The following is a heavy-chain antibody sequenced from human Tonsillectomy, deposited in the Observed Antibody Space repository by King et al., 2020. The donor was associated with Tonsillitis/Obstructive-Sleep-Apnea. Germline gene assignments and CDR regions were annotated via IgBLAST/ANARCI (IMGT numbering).Heavy chain of an antibody. J-gene: IGHJ6*03. V-gene: IGHV1-18*01. D-gene: IGHD2-2*01. CDR1: GYTFSSYG. CDR3: ARGPRYCSSTSCQKDYYYYMDV. Sequence: QLVQSGAEVKKPGASVKVSCKASGYTFSSYGIIWVRQAPGQGLEWMGWISVYKDNTNYAEKFQGRVTMTTDTSTSTAYMEVRSLRSDDTAVYYCARGPRYCSSTSCQKDYYYYMDVWGKGTTVIVSS. CDR2: ISVYKDNT.